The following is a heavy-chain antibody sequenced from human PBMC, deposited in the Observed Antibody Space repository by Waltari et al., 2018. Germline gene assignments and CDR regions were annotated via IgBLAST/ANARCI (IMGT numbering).Heavy chain of an antibody. D-gene: IGHD3-22*01. CDR1: GFTFRSYG. V-gene: IGHV3-30*18. J-gene: IGHJ3*02. Sequence: QVQLVESGGGVVQPGRSLRLSCAASGFTFRSYGMHWVRQAPGKGLEWVAVIWYDGSNKYYADSVKGRFTISRDNSKNTLYLQMNSLRAEDTAMYYCAKGSYDSRDAFDIWGQGTMVTVSS. CDR2: IWYDGSNK. CDR3: AKGSYDSRDAFDI.